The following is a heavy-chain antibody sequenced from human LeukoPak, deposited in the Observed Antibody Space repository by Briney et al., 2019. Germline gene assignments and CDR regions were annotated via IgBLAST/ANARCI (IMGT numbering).Heavy chain of an antibody. CDR2: IVVGSGNT. CDR1: GFTFTSSA. Sequence: VASVKVSCKASGFTFTSSAVQWVRQARGQRLEWIGWIVVGSGNTNYAQKFQERVTITRDMSTSTAYMELRSLRSDDTAVYYCARDYVDTAMVDYFDYWGQGTLVTVSS. J-gene: IGHJ4*02. CDR3: ARDYVDTAMVDYFDY. V-gene: IGHV1-58*01. D-gene: IGHD5-18*01.